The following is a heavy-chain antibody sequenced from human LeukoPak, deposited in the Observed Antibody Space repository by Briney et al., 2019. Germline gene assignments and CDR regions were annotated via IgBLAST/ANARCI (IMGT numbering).Heavy chain of an antibody. Sequence: ASVKGSCKVSGYTLTELSMHWVRQAPGKGLEWMGGFGPEDGETIYAQKFQGRVTMTEDTSTDTAYMELSSLRSEDTAVYYCASYSYGLYNWFDPWGQGTLVTVSS. V-gene: IGHV1-24*01. D-gene: IGHD5-18*01. CDR2: FGPEDGET. CDR3: ASYSYGLYNWFDP. CDR1: GYTLTELS. J-gene: IGHJ5*02.